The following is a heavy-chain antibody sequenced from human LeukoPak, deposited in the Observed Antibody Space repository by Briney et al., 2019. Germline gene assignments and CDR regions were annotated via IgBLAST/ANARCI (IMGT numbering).Heavy chain of an antibody. D-gene: IGHD3-22*01. J-gene: IGHJ4*02. Sequence: PGGSPRLSCAASGFTFDDYAMHWVRQAPGKGLEWVSLISGDGGSTYYADSVKGRFTISRDSSKNSLYLQMNSLRTEDTALYYCAKDSYDSSGYYLPDFDYWGQGTLVTVSS. CDR2: ISGDGGST. CDR3: AKDSYDSSGYYLPDFDY. CDR1: GFTFDDYA. V-gene: IGHV3-43*02.